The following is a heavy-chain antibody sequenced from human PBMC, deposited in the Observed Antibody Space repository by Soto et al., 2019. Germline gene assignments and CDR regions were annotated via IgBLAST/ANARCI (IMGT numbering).Heavy chain of an antibody. CDR1: GFSISDYY. CDR2: ISNSGRTI. D-gene: IGHD5-12*01. CDR3: AASGFGRGYFDY. Sequence: QVQLVESEGGLVKPGGSLRLSCAASGFSISDYYMNWIRQAPGKGLEWVSYISNSGRTIYYADSVKGRFTISRDNAKNSLYLQMNSLSAEDTAVYYCAASGFGRGYFDYWGKGALVTVSS. J-gene: IGHJ4*02. V-gene: IGHV3-11*01.